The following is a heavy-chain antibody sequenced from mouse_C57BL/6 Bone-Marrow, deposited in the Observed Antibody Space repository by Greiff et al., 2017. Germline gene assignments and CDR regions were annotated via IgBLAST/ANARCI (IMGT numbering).Heavy chain of an antibody. J-gene: IGHJ3*01. V-gene: IGHV10-1*01. Sequence: VQLKESGGGLVQPKGSLKLSCAASGFSFNTYAMNWVRQAPGKGLEWVARIRSKSNNYATYYADSVKDRFTISRDDSESMLYLQMNNLKTEDTAMYYCVRRSYGSPFAYWGQGTLVTVSA. CDR2: IRSKSNNYAT. CDR3: VRRSYGSPFAY. D-gene: IGHD1-1*01. CDR1: GFSFNTYA.